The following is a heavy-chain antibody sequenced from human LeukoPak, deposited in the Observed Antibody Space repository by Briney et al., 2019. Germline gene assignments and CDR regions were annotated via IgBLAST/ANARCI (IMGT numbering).Heavy chain of an antibody. D-gene: IGHD6-13*01. J-gene: IGHJ4*02. V-gene: IGHV3-48*03. Sequence: PGGSLRLSCAASGFTFSSFEMNWVRQAPGKGLEWVSYISSSRSTIYYADSVKGRFTISRDNSKNTLYLQMNSLRAEDTAVYYCARDPSRPYSSSWLDYWGQGTLVTVSS. CDR3: ARDPSRPYSSSWLDY. CDR2: ISSSRSTI. CDR1: GFTFSSFE.